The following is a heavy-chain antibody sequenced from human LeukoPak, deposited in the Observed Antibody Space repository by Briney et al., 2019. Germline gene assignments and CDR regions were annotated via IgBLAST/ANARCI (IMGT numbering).Heavy chain of an antibody. CDR2: IKQDGSEK. Sequence: GGSLRLSCAASGFTFSSYWMSWVRQAPGEGLEWVANIKQDGSEKYYVDSVKGRFTISRDNAKNSLYLQMNSLRAEDTAVYYCAKGHSSLPGLDAFDIWGQGTMVTVSS. CDR1: GFTFSSYW. V-gene: IGHV3-7*05. CDR3: AKGHSSLPGLDAFDI. J-gene: IGHJ3*02. D-gene: IGHD6-6*01.